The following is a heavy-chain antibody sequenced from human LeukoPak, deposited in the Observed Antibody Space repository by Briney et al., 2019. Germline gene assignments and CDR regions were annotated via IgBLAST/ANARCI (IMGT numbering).Heavy chain of an antibody. CDR2: MNPNSGNT. J-gene: IGHJ4*02. Sequence: GASVNGSCKASGYTFTSYDINWVRQATGQGLEWMGWMNPNSGNTGYAQNFQGRVTISRNTSISTAYMELSSLRSEDTAVYYCARAPTYDFWSGYPYYFDYWGQGTLVTVS. D-gene: IGHD3-3*01. CDR1: GYTFTSYD. V-gene: IGHV1-8*03. CDR3: ARAPTYDFWSGYPYYFDY.